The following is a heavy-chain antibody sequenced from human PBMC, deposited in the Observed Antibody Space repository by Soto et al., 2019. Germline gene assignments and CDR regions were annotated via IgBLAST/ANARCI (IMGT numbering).Heavy chain of an antibody. CDR1: GGSISSSSYY. CDR3: AGGANTGWFDP. V-gene: IGHV4-39*07. D-gene: IGHD1-26*01. J-gene: IGHJ5*02. CDR2: IYYSGST. Sequence: SETLSLTCTVSGGSISSSSYYWGWIRQPPGKGLEWIGNIYYSGSTNYNPSLKSRVTISVDTSKNQFSLKLSSVTAADTAVYYCAGGANTGWFDPWGQGTLVTVSS.